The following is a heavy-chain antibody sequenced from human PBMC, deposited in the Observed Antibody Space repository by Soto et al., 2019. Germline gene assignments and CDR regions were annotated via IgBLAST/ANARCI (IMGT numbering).Heavy chain of an antibody. Sequence: QVQLVESGGGVVQPGRSLRLSCVASGFMFDSYGMHWVRQAPGKGLEWVAIIVYDGSEKYHADTVKGRFTISRDNSKNTLYLQMNSLRAEATALYYCARAPGRIAVAGFDYWGQGTLVTVSS. CDR1: GFMFDSYG. CDR3: ARAPGRIAVAGFDY. D-gene: IGHD6-19*01. V-gene: IGHV3-33*01. CDR2: IVYDGSEK. J-gene: IGHJ4*02.